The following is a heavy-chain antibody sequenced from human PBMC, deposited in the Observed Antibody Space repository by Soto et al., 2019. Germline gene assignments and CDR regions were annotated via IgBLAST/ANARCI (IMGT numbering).Heavy chain of an antibody. CDR3: TTHEEGAPWAGGFDS. J-gene: IGHJ5*01. CDR1: GFRFRTRA. D-gene: IGHD1-26*01. V-gene: IGHV3-23*01. Sequence: GGSLRLSCAASGFRFRTRAMSWVRQAPGKGLEWVASIRPGGDSTYYADSVRGRFAVSRDNSNVTLYLQMDSLRVEDTAIYYCTTHEEGAPWAGGFDSWGQGTLVTVSS. CDR2: IRPGGDST.